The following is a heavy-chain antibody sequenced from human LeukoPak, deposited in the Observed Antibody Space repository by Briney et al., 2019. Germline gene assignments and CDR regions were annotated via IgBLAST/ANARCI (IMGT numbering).Heavy chain of an antibody. CDR2: IRSKAYGGTT. J-gene: IGHJ6*02. D-gene: IGHD4-23*01. CDR3: TRDFDYGGNSHYYYYYGMDV. Sequence: GGSLRLSCTASGFTFGDYAMSWFRQAPGKGLEWVGFIRSKAYGGTTEYAASVKGRFTISRDDSKSIAYLQMNSLKTEDTAVYYCTRDFDYGGNSHYYYYYGMDVWGQGTTVTVSS. CDR1: GFTFGDYA. V-gene: IGHV3-49*03.